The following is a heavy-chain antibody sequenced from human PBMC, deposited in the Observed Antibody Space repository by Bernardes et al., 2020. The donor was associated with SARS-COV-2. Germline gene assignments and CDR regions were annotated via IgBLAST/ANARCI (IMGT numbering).Heavy chain of an antibody. D-gene: IGHD6-13*01. Sequence: ASVKVSCKASGYTFTSYGISWVRQAPGQGLEWMGWISAYNGNTNYAQKLQGRVTMTTDTSTSTAYMELRNLRSDDTAVYYCAREGIAAARPGYPLRYYYGMDVSGQGTTVAVSS. J-gene: IGHJ6*02. CDR1: GYTFTSYG. CDR3: AREGIAAARPGYPLRYYYGMDV. V-gene: IGHV1-18*01. CDR2: ISAYNGNT.